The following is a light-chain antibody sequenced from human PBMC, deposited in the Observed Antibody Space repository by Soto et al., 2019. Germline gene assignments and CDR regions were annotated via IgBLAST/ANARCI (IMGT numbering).Light chain of an antibody. CDR2: DVS. CDR1: SSDVGGHNS. V-gene: IGLV2-14*01. CDR3: SSYTSSSTLV. J-gene: IGLJ1*01. Sequence: QSALTQPASVSGSPGQSITISCTGTSSDVGGHNSVAWYQHNPGKAPKLMIYDVSNRPSGVSSRFPGSKSGNTASLSISGLQAEDEADYYCSSYTSSSTLVFGTGTKLTVL.